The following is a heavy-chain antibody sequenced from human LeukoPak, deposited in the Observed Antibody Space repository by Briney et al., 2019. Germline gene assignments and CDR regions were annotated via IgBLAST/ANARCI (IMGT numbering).Heavy chain of an antibody. CDR2: IKQDGSEK. CDR1: GFTFSSYW. J-gene: IGHJ3*02. V-gene: IGHV3-7*01. D-gene: IGHD3-22*01. CDR3: ARVYTMIVVYDAFDI. Sequence: GGSLRLSCAASGFTFSSYWMSWVRQAPGKGLEWVANIKQDGSEKYYVDSVKGRFTISRDNAKNSLYLQMNSLRAEDTAVYYCARVYTMIVVYDAFDIWGQGTVVTVSS.